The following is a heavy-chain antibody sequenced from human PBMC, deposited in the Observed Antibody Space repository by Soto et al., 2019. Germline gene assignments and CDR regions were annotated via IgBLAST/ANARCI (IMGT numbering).Heavy chain of an antibody. J-gene: IGHJ6*02. Sequence: SETLSLTCAVYGGSFSGYYWSWIRQPPGKGLEWIGEINHSGSTNYNPSLKSRVTIPVDTSKNQFSLKLSSVTAADTAVYYCARNLVRGVPEYYYYYAMDVWGQGTTVT. CDR3: ARNLVRGVPEYYYYYAMDV. CDR1: GGSFSGYY. D-gene: IGHD3-10*01. CDR2: INHSGST. V-gene: IGHV4-34*01.